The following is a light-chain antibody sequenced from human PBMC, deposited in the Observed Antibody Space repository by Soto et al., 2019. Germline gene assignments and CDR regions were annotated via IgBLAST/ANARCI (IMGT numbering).Light chain of an antibody. CDR2: EGS. Sequence: QSVLTQPSSLSVSPGQSITISFTGTSSDVGSYNLVSWYQQHPGKAPKLMIYEGSKRPSGVSNRFSGSKSGNTASLTISGLQAEDEADYYCCSYAGSSTLYVFGTGTKVTVL. CDR3: CSYAGSSTLYV. J-gene: IGLJ1*01. CDR1: SSDVGSYNL. V-gene: IGLV2-23*01.